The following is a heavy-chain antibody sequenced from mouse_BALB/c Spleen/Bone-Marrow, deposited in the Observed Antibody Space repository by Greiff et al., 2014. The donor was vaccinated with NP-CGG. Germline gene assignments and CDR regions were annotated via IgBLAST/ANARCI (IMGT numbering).Heavy chain of an antibody. D-gene: IGHD3-2*01. CDR1: GYTFTSYV. Sequence: HLVESGPELVKPGASVKMSCKASGYTFTSYVMHWVKQKPGQGLEWIGYINPYNDGTKYNEKFKGKATLTSDKSSSTAYMELSSLTSEDSAVYYCARPRQIGLPYYFDYWGQGTTLTVSS. J-gene: IGHJ2*01. CDR3: ARPRQIGLPYYFDY. V-gene: IGHV1-14*01. CDR2: INPYNDGT.